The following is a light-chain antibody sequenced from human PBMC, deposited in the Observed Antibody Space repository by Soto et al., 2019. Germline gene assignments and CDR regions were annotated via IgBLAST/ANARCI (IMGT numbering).Light chain of an antibody. CDR1: SGDIGSYNR. V-gene: IGLV2-14*01. J-gene: IGLJ1*01. Sequence: QSALTQPASVSGSPGQSITISCTGTSGDIGSYNRVSWYQQHPGKAPKLIIYEVTDRPSGVSNRFSGSKSGNTASLAINGLRSDDEADYYCAAWDDNLNAYVFGSGTKLTVL. CDR3: AAWDDNLNAYV. CDR2: EVT.